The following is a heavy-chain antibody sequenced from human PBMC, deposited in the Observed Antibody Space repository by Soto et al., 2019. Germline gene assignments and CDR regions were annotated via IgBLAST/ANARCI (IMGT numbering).Heavy chain of an antibody. D-gene: IGHD5-12*01. CDR1: GGSVSGYN. Sequence: SETLSLTCAVYGGSVSGYNWSWSSKPPGKGREWIGENNHSGSTNYNPSLKSRVTISVETSKNQFSLKLSSVTAADTAVYYCARSGPLERWLQSILTFDYWGQGTLVTVSS. V-gene: IGHV4-34*01. CDR2: NNHSGST. CDR3: ARSGPLERWLQSILTFDY. J-gene: IGHJ4*02.